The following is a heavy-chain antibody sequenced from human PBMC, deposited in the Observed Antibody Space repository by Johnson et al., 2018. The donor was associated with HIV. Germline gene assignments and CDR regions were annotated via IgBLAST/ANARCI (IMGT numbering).Heavy chain of an antibody. Sequence: QVQLVESGGDLIQPGGSLRLSCAASGFTFSSYAMHWVRQAPAKGLEWVAVISYDGSNKYYADSVKGRFAISRDNAKSTLYLLMNYLTPEDTAMYYCAGGIQLWFASEGDAFDIWGQGAMVSVSS. CDR3: AGGIQLWFASEGDAFDI. V-gene: IGHV3-30*09. CDR2: ISYDGSNK. J-gene: IGHJ3*02. CDR1: GFTFSSYA. D-gene: IGHD5-18*01.